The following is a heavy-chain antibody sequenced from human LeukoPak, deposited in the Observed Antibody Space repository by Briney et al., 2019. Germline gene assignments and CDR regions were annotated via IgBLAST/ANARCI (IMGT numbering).Heavy chain of an antibody. CDR2: INHSGST. D-gene: IGHD3-10*01. Sequence: PSETLSLTCTVSGGSISSYYWSWIRQPPGKGLEWIGEINHSGSTNYNPSLKSRVTISVDTSKNQFSLRLSSVTAADTAVYYCARGRRWFGSNYFDYWGQGTLVTVSS. CDR3: ARGRRWFGSNYFDY. V-gene: IGHV4-34*01. CDR1: GGSISSYY. J-gene: IGHJ4*02.